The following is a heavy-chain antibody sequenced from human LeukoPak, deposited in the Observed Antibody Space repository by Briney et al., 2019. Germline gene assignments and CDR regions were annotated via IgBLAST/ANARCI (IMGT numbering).Heavy chain of an antibody. Sequence: ASVKVSCKVSGYTLTELSMHWVRQAPGKGLEWMGGFDPEDGETIYAQKFQGRVTMTEDTSTDTAYMELSSLRSEDTAVYYCAADLDYDFWSGYQGGHYWGQGTLVTVPS. J-gene: IGHJ4*02. D-gene: IGHD3-3*01. CDR1: GYTLTELS. CDR3: AADLDYDFWSGYQGGHY. CDR2: FDPEDGET. V-gene: IGHV1-24*01.